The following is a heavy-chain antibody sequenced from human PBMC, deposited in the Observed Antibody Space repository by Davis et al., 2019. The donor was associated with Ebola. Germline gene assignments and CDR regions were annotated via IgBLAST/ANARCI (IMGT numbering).Heavy chain of an antibody. CDR3: ARDRRDGSSWSHYYYGMDV. D-gene: IGHD6-13*01. V-gene: IGHV3-48*04. Sequence: GGSLRLSCAASGFTFSSYSMNWVRQAPGKGLEWVSYISSSSSTIYYADSVKGRFTISRDNAKNSLYLQMNSLRAEDTAVYYCARDRRDGSSWSHYYYGMDVWGKGTTVTVSS. J-gene: IGHJ6*04. CDR2: ISSSSSTI. CDR1: GFTFSSYS.